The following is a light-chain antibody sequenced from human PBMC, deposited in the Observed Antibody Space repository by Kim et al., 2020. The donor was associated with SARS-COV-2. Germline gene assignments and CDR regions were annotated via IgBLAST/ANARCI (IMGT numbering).Light chain of an antibody. Sequence: SYELTQPPSMSVSPGQTVSITCSGDDLGNKYVSWYQQRPGQSPVLVMYEDNKRPSGIPERFSGSNSGNTAALTISGTQAMDEADYYWQAWDSSAVVFGGGTQLTVL. CDR2: EDN. J-gene: IGLJ3*02. CDR1: DLGNKY. V-gene: IGLV3-1*01. CDR3: QAWDSSAVV.